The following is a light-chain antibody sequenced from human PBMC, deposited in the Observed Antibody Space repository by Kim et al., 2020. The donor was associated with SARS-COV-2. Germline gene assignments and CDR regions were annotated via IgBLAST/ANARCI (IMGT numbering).Light chain of an antibody. V-gene: IGKV1-12*01. J-gene: IGKJ4*01. Sequence: DIQMTQSPSSMSASVGDSVTITCQASQDIFDCVAWYQQETGKAPKLLISEASTLQSGVPSRFSGSGSGTDFTLTISRLQPEDFATYFCLQTCVFPTHFCGGTKVDIK. CDR3: LQTCVFPTH. CDR1: QDIFDC. CDR2: EAS.